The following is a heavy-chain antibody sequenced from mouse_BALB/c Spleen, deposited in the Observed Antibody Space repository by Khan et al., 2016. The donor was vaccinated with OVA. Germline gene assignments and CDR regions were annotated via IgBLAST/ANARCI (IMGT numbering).Heavy chain of an antibody. V-gene: IGHV9-2-1*01. Sequence: QIQLVQSGPELKRPGETVKISCMASGYTFTDYSMHWVKQAPGKGLKWMGWINTETGEPTYADDFKGRFAFSLETSASTAYLQINNLKNEERATYCCAGRKHWYFDVWGAGTTVTVAS. CDR1: GYTFTDYS. J-gene: IGHJ1*01. CDR3: AGRKHWYFDV. CDR2: INTETGEP.